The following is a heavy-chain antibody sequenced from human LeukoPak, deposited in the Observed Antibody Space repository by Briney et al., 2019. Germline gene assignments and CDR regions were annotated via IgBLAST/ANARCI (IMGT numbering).Heavy chain of an antibody. D-gene: IGHD2-8*02. Sequence: GGSLRLSCAASGFTFSSYAMSWVRQAPGRGLEWVSAISGSGGSTYYADSVKGRFTISRDNSKNTLYLQMNSLRAEDTVVYYCAKDPNTYWGYFDYWGQGTLVTVSS. CDR1: GFTFSSYA. CDR2: ISGSGGST. CDR3: AKDPNTYWGYFDY. V-gene: IGHV3-23*01. J-gene: IGHJ4*02.